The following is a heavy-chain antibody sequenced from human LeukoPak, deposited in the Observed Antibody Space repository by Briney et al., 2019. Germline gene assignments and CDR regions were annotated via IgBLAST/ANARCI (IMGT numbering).Heavy chain of an antibody. Sequence: QPGGSLRLSCAASGFTFSSYAMHWVRQAPGKGLEWVAVISYDGSNKYYADSVKGRFTISRDNSKNTLYLQMNSLRAEDTAVYYCAREATSWYSYGDHFDYWGQGTLVTVSS. D-gene: IGHD5-18*01. CDR2: ISYDGSNK. V-gene: IGHV3-30*04. J-gene: IGHJ4*02. CDR1: GFTFSSYA. CDR3: AREATSWYSYGDHFDY.